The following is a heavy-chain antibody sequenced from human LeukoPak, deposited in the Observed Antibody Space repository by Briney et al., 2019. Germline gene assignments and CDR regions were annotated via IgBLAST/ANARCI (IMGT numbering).Heavy chain of an antibody. V-gene: IGHV1-2*02. D-gene: IGHD6-19*01. J-gene: IGHJ4*02. Sequence: ASVKVSCKTSGYTFTGYCMHWVRQAPGLGLGWMGWINPNSGGTKYAQKFQGRVTMTRDTSINTAYMELSRLTSDDTATYFCAPNTSDWRQFYFDYWGQGTLVTVSS. CDR3: APNTSDWRQFYFDY. CDR2: INPNSGGT. CDR1: GYTFTGYC.